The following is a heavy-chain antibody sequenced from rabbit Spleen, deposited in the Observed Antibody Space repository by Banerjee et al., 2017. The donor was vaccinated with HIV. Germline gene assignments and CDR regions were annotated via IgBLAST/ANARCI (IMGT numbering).Heavy chain of an antibody. CDR1: GVSFSSNYY. Sequence: QSLEESGGDLVKPGASLTLTCTASGVSFSSNYYMCWVRQAPGKGLEWIACIYTGSSGNTYYASWAKGRFTITRSTSLNTVTLQMTSLTVADTATYFCARDTGSSFSTYGMDLWGQGTLVTVS. D-gene: IGHD8-1*01. J-gene: IGHJ6*01. V-gene: IGHV1S40*01. CDR3: ARDTGSSFSTYGMDL. CDR2: IYTGSSGNT.